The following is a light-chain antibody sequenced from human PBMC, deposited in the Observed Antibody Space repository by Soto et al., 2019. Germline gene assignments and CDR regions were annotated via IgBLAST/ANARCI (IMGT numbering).Light chain of an antibody. Sequence: DIQMTQSPSSLSASIGDRVTITCRASQTVNTYLHWYKQKPGKAPKLLSYDASSLESGVPSRFRGSGSGTESTLTISSLQPDDFATYYCQHYNSYSEAFGQGTKVDIK. CDR1: QTVNTY. V-gene: IGKV1-5*01. J-gene: IGKJ1*01. CDR2: DAS. CDR3: QHYNSYSEA.